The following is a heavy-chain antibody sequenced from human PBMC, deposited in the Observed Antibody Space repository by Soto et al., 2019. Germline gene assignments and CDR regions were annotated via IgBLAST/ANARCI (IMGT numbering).Heavy chain of an antibody. D-gene: IGHD1-26*01. CDR1: GFSLSTSGVG. CDR2: IYWNDDK. J-gene: IGHJ4*02. Sequence: QITLKESGPTLVKPTQTLTLTCTSSGFSLSTSGVGVGWIRQPPGKALEWLALIYWNDDKHYSPSLKSRLTITEYTSKNEVVITITNMDPVDTATYYCAHRHATTQDNYFDYWGQGTLVTVSS. V-gene: IGHV2-5*01. CDR3: AHRHATTQDNYFDY.